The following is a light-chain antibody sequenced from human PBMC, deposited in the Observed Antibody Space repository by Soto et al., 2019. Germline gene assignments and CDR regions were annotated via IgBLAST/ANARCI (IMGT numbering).Light chain of an antibody. CDR2: DAS. CDR1: QSISSW. Sequence: DIQMTQSPSTLSASVGDIVTITCRASQSISSWLAWYQQKPGKAPKLLIYDASSLESGVPSRFSGSGSGTDFTLTISSLEPEDFAVYYCQQRNYWQVNCGQGTRREIK. V-gene: IGKV1-5*01. CDR3: QQRNYWQVN. J-gene: IGKJ5*01.